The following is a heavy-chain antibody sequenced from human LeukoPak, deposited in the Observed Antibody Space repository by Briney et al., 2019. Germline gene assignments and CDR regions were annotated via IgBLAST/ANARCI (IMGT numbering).Heavy chain of an antibody. J-gene: IGHJ4*02. Sequence: ASVKVSCKASGYTFTSYDINWVRQATGQGLEWMGWMNPNSGNTGYAQKFQGRVTMTRNTSISTAYMELSSLRSEDTAVYYCARGVGTMVRGAIFRNFDYWGQGTLVTVSS. CDR2: MNPNSGNT. V-gene: IGHV1-8*01. CDR3: ARGVGTMVRGAIFRNFDY. CDR1: GYTFTSYD. D-gene: IGHD3-10*01.